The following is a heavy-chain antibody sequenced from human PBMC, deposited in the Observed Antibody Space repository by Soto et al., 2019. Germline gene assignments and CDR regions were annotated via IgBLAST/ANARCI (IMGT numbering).Heavy chain of an antibody. J-gene: IGHJ4*02. CDR3: AREDILLVVAATQYLFDY. CDR2: ISAYNGNT. Sequence: GASVKVSCKASGYTFTSYGISWVRQAPGQGLEWMGWISAYNGNTNYAQKLQGRVTMTTDTSTSTAYMELRSLRSDDTAVYYCAREDILLVVAATQYLFDYWGQGSLVPVSS. CDR1: GYTFTSYG. V-gene: IGHV1-18*01. D-gene: IGHD2-15*01.